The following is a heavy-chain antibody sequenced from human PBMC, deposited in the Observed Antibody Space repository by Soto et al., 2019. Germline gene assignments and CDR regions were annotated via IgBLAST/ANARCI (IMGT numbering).Heavy chain of an antibody. D-gene: IGHD4-17*01. CDR2: IYYSGST. V-gene: IGHV4-59*08. CDR1: GGSISSYY. Sequence: PSETLSLTCTVSGGSISSYYWSWIRLPPGKGLEWIGYIYYSGSTNYNPSLKSRVTISVDTSKNQFSLKLSSVTAADTAVYYCARLVTTVTVTDAFDIWGQGTMVTVSS. J-gene: IGHJ3*02. CDR3: ARLVTTVTVTDAFDI.